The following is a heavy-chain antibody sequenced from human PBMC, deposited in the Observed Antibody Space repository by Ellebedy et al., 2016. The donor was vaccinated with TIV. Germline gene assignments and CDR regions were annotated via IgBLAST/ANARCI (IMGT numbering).Heavy chain of an antibody. CDR2: IFHTGDT. J-gene: IGHJ4*02. V-gene: IGHV4-59*01. CDR1: GGSISGYY. Sequence: MPSETLSLTCTVSGGSISGYYWSWIRQPPGKGLEWIGFIFHTGDTNYSPSLKSRVAISLDTSKNQFSLKLTSVTDADTAVYYCARGGASSKYFDYWGLGTLVTVSS. CDR3: ARGGASSKYFDY.